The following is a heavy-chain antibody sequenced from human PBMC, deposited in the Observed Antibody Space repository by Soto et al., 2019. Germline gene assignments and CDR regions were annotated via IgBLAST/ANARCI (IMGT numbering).Heavy chain of an antibody. CDR1: GGTFSSNA. CDR3: ARRERSIAAAGWNYYGMDV. Sequence: QVQLVQSGAEVKKPGSSVKVSCKTSGGTFSSNAISWLRQAPGQGLEWMGGIIPIFGTVNYAQKFQGRVTITADKSTRTAYMELSSLRSEAPAVYYCARRERSIAAAGWNYYGMDVWGQGTTVTVSS. D-gene: IGHD6-13*01. J-gene: IGHJ6*02. CDR2: IIPIFGTV. V-gene: IGHV1-69*06.